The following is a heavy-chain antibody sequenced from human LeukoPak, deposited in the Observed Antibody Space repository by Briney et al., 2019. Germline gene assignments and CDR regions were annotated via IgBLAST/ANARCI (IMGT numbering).Heavy chain of an antibody. CDR3: AREIAAAGNEWFDP. V-gene: IGHV1-8*01. CDR1: GYTFTSYD. J-gene: IGHJ5*02. CDR2: MNPNSGNT. D-gene: IGHD6-13*01. Sequence: ASVKVSCKASGYTFTSYDINWVRQATGQGLEWVGWMNPNSGNTGYAQKFQGRVTMTRNTSISTAYMELSSLRSEDTAVYYCAREIAAAGNEWFDPWGQGTLVTVSS.